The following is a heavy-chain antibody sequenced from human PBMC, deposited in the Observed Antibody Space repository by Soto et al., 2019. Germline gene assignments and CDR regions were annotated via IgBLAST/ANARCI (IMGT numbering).Heavy chain of an antibody. CDR2: IGPESGAT. CDR1: GYTFTGHY. J-gene: IGHJ4*02. Sequence: ASVKVSCKASGYTFTGHYIHWVRQAPEQGPEWMGEIGPESGATRYAQRFQGRVAMTRDMSITTVYMELNNLSPDDTAVYYCGRGRSGQIVVFYWGQGTPVTVSS. CDR3: GRGRSGQIVVFY. V-gene: IGHV1-2*02. D-gene: IGHD1-26*01.